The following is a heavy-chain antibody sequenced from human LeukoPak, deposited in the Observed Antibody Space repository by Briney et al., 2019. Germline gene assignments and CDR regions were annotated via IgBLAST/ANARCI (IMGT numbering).Heavy chain of an antibody. J-gene: IGHJ4*02. D-gene: IGHD5-24*01. CDR1: GGTFSSYA. Sequence: ASVKVSCKASGGTFSSYAISWVRQAPGQGLEWMGGIIPIFGTANYAQKFQGRVTITADESTSTAYMELSSLRSEDTAVYYCASGRRDGYNFRFSLDYWGQGTLVTVSS. CDR3: ASGRRDGYNFRFSLDY. CDR2: IIPIFGTA. V-gene: IGHV1-69*13.